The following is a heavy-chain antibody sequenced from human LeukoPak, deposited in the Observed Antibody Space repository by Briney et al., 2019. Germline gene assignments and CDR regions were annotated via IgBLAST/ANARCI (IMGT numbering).Heavy chain of an antibody. D-gene: IGHD1-26*01. CDR1: GGSISRGGYY. CDR2: IYTSGTT. CDR3: ARGYSNRGRAYYMDV. V-gene: IGHV4-61*02. Sequence: PSETLSLTCTVSGGSISRGGYYWTWIGQPAGKGRGWFGGIYTSGTTSYNSSLNTGVTISLDSSKNQFSLNLTSVTAADTAVYYCARGYSNRGRAYYMDVWGKGTTVTISS. J-gene: IGHJ6*03.